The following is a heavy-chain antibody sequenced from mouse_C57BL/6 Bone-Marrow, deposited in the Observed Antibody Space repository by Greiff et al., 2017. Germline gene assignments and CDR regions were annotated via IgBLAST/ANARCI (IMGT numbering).Heavy chain of an antibody. J-gene: IGHJ4*01. CDR1: GFTFSSYG. D-gene: IGHD1-1*01. Sequence: DVMLVESGGDLVKPGGSLKLSCAASGFTFSSYGMSWVRQTPDKRLEWVATISSGGGYTYYPDSVKGRFTISRDNAKNTLYLQMSSLKSEDTAMYYCARRLRRGYYAMDYWGQGTSVTVSS. V-gene: IGHV5-6*02. CDR3: ARRLRRGYYAMDY. CDR2: ISSGGGYT.